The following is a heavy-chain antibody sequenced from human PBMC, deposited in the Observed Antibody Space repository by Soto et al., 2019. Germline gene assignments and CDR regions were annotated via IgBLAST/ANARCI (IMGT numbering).Heavy chain of an antibody. V-gene: IGHV4-31*03. CDR2: IYNSGST. Sequence: SETLSLTCTVSGGSISSGGYYWSWIRQHPGKGLEWIGYIYNSGSTYYNPSLKSRVTISVDTSKNQFSLKLSSVTAADTAVYYCAREHSSSWYDYWGQGTLVTVSS. J-gene: IGHJ4*02. D-gene: IGHD6-13*01. CDR1: GGSISSGGYY. CDR3: AREHSSSWYDY.